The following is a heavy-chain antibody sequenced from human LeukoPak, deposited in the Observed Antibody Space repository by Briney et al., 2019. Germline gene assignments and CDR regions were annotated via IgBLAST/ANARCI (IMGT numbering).Heavy chain of an antibody. CDR3: ARDRRRYYFDY. J-gene: IGHJ4*02. Sequence: PGGSLRLSCAASGFTFRSYGMHWVRQAPGKGLEWVAVIWYDGSNKYYADSVKGRFTISRDNSKNTLYLQMNSLRAEDTAVYYCARDRRRYYFDYWGQGTLVTVSS. V-gene: IGHV3-33*01. CDR1: GFTFRSYG. CDR2: IWYDGSNK.